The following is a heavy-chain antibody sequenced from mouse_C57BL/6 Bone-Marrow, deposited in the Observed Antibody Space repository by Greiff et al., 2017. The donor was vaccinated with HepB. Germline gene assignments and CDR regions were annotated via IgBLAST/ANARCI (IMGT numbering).Heavy chain of an antibody. D-gene: IGHD1-1*01. CDR3: TDGDYYGSSYPFAY. CDR2: IRLKSDNYAT. Sequence: EVQGVESGGGLVQPGGSMKLSCVASGFTFSNYWMNWVRQSPEKGLEWVAQIRLKSDNYATHYAESVKGRFTISRDDSKSSVYLQMNNLRAEDTGIYYCTDGDYYGSSYPFAYWGQGTLVTVSA. J-gene: IGHJ3*01. V-gene: IGHV6-3*01. CDR1: GFTFSNYW.